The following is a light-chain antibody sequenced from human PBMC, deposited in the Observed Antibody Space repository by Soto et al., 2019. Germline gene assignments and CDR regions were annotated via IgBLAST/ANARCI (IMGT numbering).Light chain of an antibody. CDR2: GNT. CDR1: SSNIGAGYD. V-gene: IGLV1-40*03. CDR3: QSYDNTMGVV. Sequence: QAVVTQPPSVSGAPGQRVTISCTGSSSNIGAGYDVHWYRHLPGTAPKLLIFGNTNRPSGVPDRFSGSKSGASASLAITGLQAEDAADYYCQSYDNTMGVVFGGGTKVTVL. J-gene: IGLJ2*01.